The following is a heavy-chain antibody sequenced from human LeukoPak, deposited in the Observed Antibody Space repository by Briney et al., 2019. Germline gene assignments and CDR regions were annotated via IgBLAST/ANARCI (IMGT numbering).Heavy chain of an antibody. D-gene: IGHD4-17*01. J-gene: IGHJ4*02. Sequence: ASVKVSCKASGSTFGSYGISWVRQAPGQGLEWMGWISAYNGNTNYAQNLQCRVTMTADTTTSTAYMELRSLRSDDTAVYYCARLFSTRTTVTTIDYWGQGTLVTVSS. V-gene: IGHV1-18*01. CDR2: ISAYNGNT. CDR1: GSTFGSYG. CDR3: ARLFSTRTTVTTIDY.